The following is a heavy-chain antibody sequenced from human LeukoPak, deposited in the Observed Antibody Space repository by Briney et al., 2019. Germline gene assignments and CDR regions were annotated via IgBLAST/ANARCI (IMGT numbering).Heavy chain of an antibody. CDR3: AKGLHSSSWNDALDT. J-gene: IGHJ3*02. V-gene: IGHV3-66*01. CDR1: EFSVGSNY. CDR2: IYSGGST. D-gene: IGHD6-13*01. Sequence: PGGSLRLSCAASEFSVGSNYMTWVRQAPGKGLEWVSLIYSGGSTYYADSVKGRFTISRDNSKNTLYLQMNSLRAEDTVIYYCAKGLHSSSWNDALDTWGQGTLVTVSS.